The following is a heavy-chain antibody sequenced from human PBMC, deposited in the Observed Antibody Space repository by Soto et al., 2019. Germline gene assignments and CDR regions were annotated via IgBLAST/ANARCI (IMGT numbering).Heavy chain of an antibody. J-gene: IGHJ4*02. Sequence: EVQLVESGGDLVKPGGSLRLSCAASRFTFSNAWMSWVRQAPGQGLEWVGRIKTKSDGETTDYAAPVKGRFTISRDDSKNTLDLQMTSLKTDDTAVYYGTTARWYSYAIHYWGQGTPVTVSS. CDR1: RFTFSNAW. D-gene: IGHD5-18*01. CDR3: TTARWYSYAIHY. V-gene: IGHV3-15*01. CDR2: IKTKSDGETT.